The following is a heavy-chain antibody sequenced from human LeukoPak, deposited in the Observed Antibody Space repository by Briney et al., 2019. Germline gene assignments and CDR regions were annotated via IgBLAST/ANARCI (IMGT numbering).Heavy chain of an antibody. D-gene: IGHD3-22*01. CDR1: GYTFTSYA. J-gene: IGHJ4*02. Sequence: GASVKVSCKASGYTFTSYAMNWVRQAPGQGLEWMGWMNPNSGNTGYAQKFQGRVTMTRNTSISTAYMELSSLRSEDTAVYYCARGLNYYDSSGQQLDWGQGTLVTVSS. CDR2: MNPNSGNT. V-gene: IGHV1-8*02. CDR3: ARGLNYYDSSGQQLD.